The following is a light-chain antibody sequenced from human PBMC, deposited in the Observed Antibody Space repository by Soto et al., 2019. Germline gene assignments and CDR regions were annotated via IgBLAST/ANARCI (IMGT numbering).Light chain of an antibody. CDR3: QQYDTYFPT. CDR2: KVS. CDR1: HSIATS. Sequence: DTQMTQSPSTLSASVGDRVTITCRASHSIATSLAWYQQRPGRAPKLLIYKVSTLDSGVPSRFSGSGSGTDFTLPFSSLQPDDFATYSCQQYDTYFPTFGQGTKVEIK. V-gene: IGKV1-5*03. J-gene: IGKJ1*01.